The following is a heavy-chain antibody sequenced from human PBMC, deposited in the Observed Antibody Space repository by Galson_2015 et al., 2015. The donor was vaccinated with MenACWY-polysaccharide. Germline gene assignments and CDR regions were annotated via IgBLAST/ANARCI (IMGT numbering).Heavy chain of an antibody. CDR2: INGDGSAT. V-gene: IGHV3-74*01. CDR1: GFSFNTYW. J-gene: IGHJ4*02. Sequence: SLRLSCAASGFSFNTYWMHWVRHAPGKGLVWVSRINGDGSATGYADSVRGRFTISRDNTKNTLYLEMNSLRAEDTAVYYCTKGGQWTPNAGAYFDYWGQGTLVTVSS. D-gene: IGHD6-19*01. CDR3: TKGGQWTPNAGAYFDY.